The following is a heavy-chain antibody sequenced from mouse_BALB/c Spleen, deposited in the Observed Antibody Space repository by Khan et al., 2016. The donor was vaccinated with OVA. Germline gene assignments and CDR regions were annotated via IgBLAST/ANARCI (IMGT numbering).Heavy chain of an antibody. V-gene: IGHV3-2*02. J-gene: IGHJ4*01. D-gene: IGHD2-14*01. CDR3: ARALYYSYGYALDC. CDR1: GYSITSDYA. CDR2: ISSTGST. Sequence: EVQLQESGPGLVKPSQSLSLTCTVTGYSITSDYAWNWIRQFPGNKLEWMGYISSTGSTRYNPSLTSRISFTRDTSKNQFFLQLKSVTTEDTATYYCARALYYSYGYALDCWGRGTSVTVSS.